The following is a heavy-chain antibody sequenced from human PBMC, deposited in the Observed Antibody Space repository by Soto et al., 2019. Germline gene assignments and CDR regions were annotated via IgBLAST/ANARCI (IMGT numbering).Heavy chain of an antibody. CDR1: GGSFSSNP. CDR2: VIPIFATV. CDR3: ARGGRGYSSAPRYYFDY. Sequence: ASVKVSGEAAGGSFSSNPISWVRQAPGQGLEWMAGVIPIFATVHYAQKFQGRVTITADESTSTACMELTSLRSEDTAVYFCARGGRGYSSAPRYYFDYWGQGTPVTVSS. V-gene: IGHV1-69*13. D-gene: IGHD5-18*01. J-gene: IGHJ4*02.